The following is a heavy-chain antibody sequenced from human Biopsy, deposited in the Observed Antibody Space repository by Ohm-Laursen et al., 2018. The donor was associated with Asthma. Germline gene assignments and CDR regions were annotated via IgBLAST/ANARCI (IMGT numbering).Heavy chain of an antibody. J-gene: IGHJ6*02. V-gene: IGHV1-69*13. CDR3: ARCQVGYSSGWSLLLKKIYYSGMDV. Sequence: ASVKVSCKASGGTFSTFGISWVRQAPGQGLEWMGRIMTVFGTTNYAQKFQGRVTITADESTSTAYMEVTSLRSEDTAIYYCARCQVGYSSGWSLLLKKIYYSGMDVWGQGTAVTVSS. CDR2: IMTVFGTT. D-gene: IGHD6-19*01. CDR1: GGTFSTFG.